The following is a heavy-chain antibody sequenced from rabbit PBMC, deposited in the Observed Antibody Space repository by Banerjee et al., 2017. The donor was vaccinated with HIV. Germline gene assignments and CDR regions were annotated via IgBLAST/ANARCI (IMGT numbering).Heavy chain of an antibody. V-gene: IGHV1S40*01. Sequence: QSLEESGGGLVQPVASLTLTCKASGFSFSSGYYMFWVRQAPGKGLEWIGCIGTGSGSTWYAGWAKGRFTISKTSSTTVTLQMTSMTAADTATYFCASELGGGMVWRFDLWGPGPLVT. CDR2: IGTGSGST. J-gene: IGHJ4*01. CDR3: ASELGGGMVWRFDL. D-gene: IGHD6-1*01. CDR1: GFSFSSGYY.